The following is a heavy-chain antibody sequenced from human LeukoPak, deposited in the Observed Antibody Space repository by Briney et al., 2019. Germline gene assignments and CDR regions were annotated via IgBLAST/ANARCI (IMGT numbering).Heavy chain of an antibody. CDR2: ISGSGGST. Sequence: GGSLRLSCAASGFTFSSYAMSWVRQAPGKGLEWVSGISGSGGSTYYADSVKGRFTISRDNSKNTLYLQMNSLKTEDTAVYYCTTGDWLLNLDYWGQGTLVTVSS. J-gene: IGHJ4*02. V-gene: IGHV3-23*01. CDR3: TTGDWLLNLDY. D-gene: IGHD3/OR15-3a*01. CDR1: GFTFSSYA.